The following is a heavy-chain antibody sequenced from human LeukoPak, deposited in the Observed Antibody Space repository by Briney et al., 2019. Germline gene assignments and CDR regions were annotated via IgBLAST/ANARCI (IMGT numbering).Heavy chain of an antibody. CDR1: GVSISSYY. D-gene: IGHD3-22*01. Sequence: NASETLSLTCTVSGVSISSYYWSWIRQPPGKGLEWIGYIYYSGSTNYNPSLKSRVTISVDTSKNHFSLKLSSVAAADTAVYYCARDVYYYDSSHSRAFDIWGQGTMVTVSS. J-gene: IGHJ3*02. CDR2: IYYSGST. CDR3: ARDVYYYDSSHSRAFDI. V-gene: IGHV4-59*01.